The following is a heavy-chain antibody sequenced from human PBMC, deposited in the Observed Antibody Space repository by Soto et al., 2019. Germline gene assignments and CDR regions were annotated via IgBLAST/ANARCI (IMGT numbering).Heavy chain of an antibody. V-gene: IGHV4-59*01. D-gene: IGHD5-18*01. J-gene: IGHJ4*02. Sequence: SETLSLTCTVSGGHISSYYCSWIRQPPGKGLEWIGHIYYSGSTNYNPSLKSRVTISVDTSKNQFSLKLSSVTAADTAVYYCARSTALFDYWGQRSLVTV. CDR2: IYYSGST. CDR1: GGHISSYY. CDR3: ARSTALFDY.